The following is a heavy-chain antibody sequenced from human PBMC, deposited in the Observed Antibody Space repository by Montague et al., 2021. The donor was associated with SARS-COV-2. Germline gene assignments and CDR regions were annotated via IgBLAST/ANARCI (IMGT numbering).Heavy chain of an antibody. CDR1: GFILSNYA. CDR2: MSGSGVRR. Sequence: SLRLSCAASGFILSNYAMTWVRQAPGKGLEWVSTMSGSGVRRDYADSVKGRFTISRDSSKNTLYLQMNSLRVEDTAVYYCAKDTATIRIAVALMDVWGQGTTVIVSS. CDR3: AKDTATIRIAVALMDV. V-gene: IGHV3-23*01. J-gene: IGHJ6*02. D-gene: IGHD6-19*01.